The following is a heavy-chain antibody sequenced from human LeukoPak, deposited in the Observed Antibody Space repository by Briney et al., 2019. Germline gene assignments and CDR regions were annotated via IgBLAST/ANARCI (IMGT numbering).Heavy chain of an antibody. CDR3: AREQPPGVFFDY. Sequence: GGSLRLSCAASGFIVSNNYMSWVRQAPGKGLEWVSVIYNGGSTYYADSVKGRFTITRDNSKNTLYLQMNSLRAEDTAVYHCAREQPPGVFFDYWGQGTLVTVSS. J-gene: IGHJ4*02. D-gene: IGHD3-10*01. CDR1: GFIVSNNY. CDR2: IYNGGST. V-gene: IGHV3-53*01.